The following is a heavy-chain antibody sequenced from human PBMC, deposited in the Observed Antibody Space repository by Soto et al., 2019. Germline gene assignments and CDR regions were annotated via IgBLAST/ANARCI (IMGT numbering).Heavy chain of an antibody. Sequence: SQTLSLTCAISGDSVSTNSATWNWIRQSPSRGLEWLGRTYFRSKWFSEYAVSVKSRITISPDTSKNQFSLQLDSVTPEDTAVYYCARAGGHATVTAYVFDFWGQGTLVTVSS. V-gene: IGHV6-1*01. D-gene: IGHD2-15*01. J-gene: IGHJ4*02. CDR3: ARAGGHATVTAYVFDF. CDR2: TYFRSKWFS. CDR1: GDSVSTNSAT.